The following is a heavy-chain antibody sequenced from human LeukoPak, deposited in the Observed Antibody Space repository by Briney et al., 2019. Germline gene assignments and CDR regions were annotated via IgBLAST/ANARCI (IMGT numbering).Heavy chain of an antibody. CDR2: IILILGIA. Sequence: SVKVSCKASGGTFSSYTISWVRQAPGQGLEWMGRIILILGIANYAQKFQGRVTITADKSTSTAYMELNSLRSEDTAVYYCAIPYCSSASCYDYWGQGTLVTVSS. CDR3: AIPYCSSASCYDY. CDR1: GGTFSSYT. J-gene: IGHJ4*02. D-gene: IGHD2-2*01. V-gene: IGHV1-69*02.